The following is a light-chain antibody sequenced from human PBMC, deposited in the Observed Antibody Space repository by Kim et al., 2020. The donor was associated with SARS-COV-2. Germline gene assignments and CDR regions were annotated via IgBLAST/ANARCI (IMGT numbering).Light chain of an antibody. CDR1: QTINSN. CDR2: DAS. CDR3: KSYDAWPGT. Sequence: EIVMTQSPATLSVSPGERATLSCRASQTINSNLAWYQQKPGQAPRLLTFDASTRATGVPARFSGSGSGTEFTLTISSLQSEDFAIYYCKSYDAWPGTFGQGTK. J-gene: IGKJ1*01. V-gene: IGKV3-15*01.